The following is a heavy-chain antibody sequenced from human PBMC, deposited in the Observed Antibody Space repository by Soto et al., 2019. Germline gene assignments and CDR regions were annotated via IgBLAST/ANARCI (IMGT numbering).Heavy chain of an antibody. Sequence: EVQLVESGGGLVQPGGSMRLSCVASGFTYSNFEMKWVRQAPGKGLEWVSYISSDSSTIFYADSVEGRFTITRDNAKNSLYLQMNSLRAEDTAVYYCASDVTSFYDSSVYRDPNYYGMDVWGQGTTVTVS. V-gene: IGHV3-48*03. J-gene: IGHJ6*02. CDR2: ISSDSSTI. CDR1: GFTYSNFE. D-gene: IGHD3-22*01. CDR3: ASDVTSFYDSSVYRDPNYYGMDV.